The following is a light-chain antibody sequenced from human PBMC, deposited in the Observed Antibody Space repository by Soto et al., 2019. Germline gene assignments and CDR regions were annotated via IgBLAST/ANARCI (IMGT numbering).Light chain of an antibody. CDR3: HQYDSWT. Sequence: EIVLTQSPCTLSLSPGERATLSCRASQSFNSIYLAWYQQKPGQAPRLLIYGASSRATGIPDRFSGSGSGTDFTLTISRLEPEDFAVYYCHQYDSWTFGQRTKVDIK. CDR2: GAS. V-gene: IGKV3-20*01. CDR1: QSFNSIY. J-gene: IGKJ1*01.